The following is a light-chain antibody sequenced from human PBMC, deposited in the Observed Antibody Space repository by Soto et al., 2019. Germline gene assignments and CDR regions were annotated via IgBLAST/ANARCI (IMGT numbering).Light chain of an antibody. CDR3: QQYRQWTRT. Sequence: GGKKSAAGVCEKPGEGATLDCKARQGLXSNLAWYEQKPGQAPRVLXDCVATMATGSPARFGGSGSETEFTLTISSLQSEYFAVYYCQQYRQWTRTFGGGTKVDIK. CDR1: QGLXSN. V-gene: IGKV3-15*01. J-gene: IGKJ4*01. CDR2: CVA.